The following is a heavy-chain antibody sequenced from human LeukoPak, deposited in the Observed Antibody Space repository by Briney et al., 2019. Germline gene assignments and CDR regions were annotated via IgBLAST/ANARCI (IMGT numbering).Heavy chain of an antibody. D-gene: IGHD3-10*01. CDR3: ARGPYGSGSQTFDY. CDR1: GDSISSGDYY. Sequence: PSETLSLTCTVSGDSISSGDYYWSWIRQPAGKGLEWIGRISSSGSTNYNPSLKSRVTISVDTSKNQFSLKLSSVTAADTAVYYCARGPYGSGSQTFDYWGQGTLVTVSS. J-gene: IGHJ4*02. V-gene: IGHV4-61*02. CDR2: ISSSGST.